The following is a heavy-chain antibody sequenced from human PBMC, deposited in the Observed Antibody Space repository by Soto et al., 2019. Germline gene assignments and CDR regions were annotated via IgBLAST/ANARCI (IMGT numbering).Heavy chain of an antibody. CDR2: VYYTGST. CDR1: GGSISGSY. CDR3: ARSVAVPGAHIDY. V-gene: IGHV4-59*01. Sequence: SETLSLTCSVSGGSISGSYWSWIRQSPGKGLEWLGYVYYTGSTNYSPSLRSRVSISVDTSKNEFSLRLSSVTAADTAVYFCARSVAVPGAHIDYWGQGTKVTF. D-gene: IGHD6-19*01. J-gene: IGHJ4*02.